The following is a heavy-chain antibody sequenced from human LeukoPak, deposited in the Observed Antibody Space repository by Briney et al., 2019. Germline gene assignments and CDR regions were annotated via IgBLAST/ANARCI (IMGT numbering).Heavy chain of an antibody. CDR3: AREAFDY. CDR1: GFTFSSYW. CDR2: IKTDGSST. V-gene: IGHV3-74*01. J-gene: IGHJ4*02. Sequence: GGSLRPSCAASGFTFSSYWMHWVRQAPGKGPVWVSRIKTDGSSTTYADSVKGRFTISRDNAKNTLYLQMNSLRAEDTAVYYCAREAFDYWGQGTLVTVSS.